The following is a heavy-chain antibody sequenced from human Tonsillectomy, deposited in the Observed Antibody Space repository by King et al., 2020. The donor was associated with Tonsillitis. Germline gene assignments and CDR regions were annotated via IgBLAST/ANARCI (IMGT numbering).Heavy chain of an antibody. V-gene: IGHV3-9*01. J-gene: IGHJ4*02. CDR1: GFSFDDYG. CDR3: TKDISFGSPAGYFDY. CDR2: ISWNGCGI. D-gene: IGHD2-2*01. Sequence: VQLVESGGGLVQPGGSLRLSCAASGFSFDDYGMHWVRQAPGKGLEGVSTISWNGCGIGYADSVKGRFTISRDNANNSLYLQMNSLRADDTALYFCTKDISFGSPAGYFDYWGQGTLLTVSS.